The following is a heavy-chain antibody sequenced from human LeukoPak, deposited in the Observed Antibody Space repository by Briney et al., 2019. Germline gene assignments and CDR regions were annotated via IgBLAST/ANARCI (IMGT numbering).Heavy chain of an antibody. Sequence: HPGGSLRLSCAASGFTFSSYAMHWVRQAPGKGLEWVAVISYDGSNKYYADSVKGRFTISRDNSKNTLYLQMNSLRAEDTAVYYCARALRAPSSSSSWYGSPDYWGQGILVTVSS. CDR1: GFTFSSYA. V-gene: IGHV3-30-3*01. CDR3: ARALRAPSSSSSWYGSPDY. D-gene: IGHD6-13*01. J-gene: IGHJ4*02. CDR2: ISYDGSNK.